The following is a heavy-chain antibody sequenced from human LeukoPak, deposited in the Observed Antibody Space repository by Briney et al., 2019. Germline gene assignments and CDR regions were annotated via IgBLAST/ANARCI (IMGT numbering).Heavy chain of an antibody. Sequence: SETLSLTCTVSGGSISSSSFHWGWIRQPPGNGLEWIGSFYYSGSTYYNPSLKSRVTISVDTSKNQFSLKLSSVTAADTAVYYCARGLSYPPNYFDYWGQGTLVTVSS. CDR2: FYYSGST. CDR1: GGSISSSSFH. J-gene: IGHJ4*02. V-gene: IGHV4-39*07. CDR3: ARGLSYPPNYFDY. D-gene: IGHD2/OR15-2a*01.